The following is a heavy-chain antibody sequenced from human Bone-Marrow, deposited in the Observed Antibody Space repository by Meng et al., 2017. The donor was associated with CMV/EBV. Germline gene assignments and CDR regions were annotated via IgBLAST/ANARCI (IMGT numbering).Heavy chain of an antibody. J-gene: IGHJ6*02. V-gene: IGHV3-21*01. Sequence: ETLSLTCAASGFTFSNYGMNWVRQAPGKGLEWVSSISSSGYIHYADSVKGRFTISRDNAKSSLSLQMNSLRAEDTAVYYCAKDHTAMVFYYYYYGMDVWGQGTTVTVSS. CDR3: AKDHTAMVFYYYYYGMDV. D-gene: IGHD5-18*01. CDR1: GFTFSNYG. CDR2: ISSSGYI.